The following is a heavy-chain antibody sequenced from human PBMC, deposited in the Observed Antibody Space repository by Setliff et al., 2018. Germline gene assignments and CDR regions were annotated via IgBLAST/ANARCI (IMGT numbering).Heavy chain of an antibody. CDR1: GDSISSGSYY. J-gene: IGHJ5*02. Sequence: SETLSLTCTGSGDSISSGSYYWTWIRQPAGKGLEWIGHFHTGGSTNYNRSLRSRVSISVDTSKNQFSLKLSSVTAADTATYYCARAGPTVTFFRVLVISWWDPWGQGSLVTVSS. CDR3: ARAGPTVTFFRVLVISWWDP. D-gene: IGHD3-3*01. CDR2: FHTGGST. V-gene: IGHV4-61*09.